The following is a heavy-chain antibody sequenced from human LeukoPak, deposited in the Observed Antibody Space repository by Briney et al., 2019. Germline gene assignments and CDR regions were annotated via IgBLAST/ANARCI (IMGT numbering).Heavy chain of an antibody. J-gene: IGHJ4*02. CDR2: IKNKTAGGTA. CDR1: GFTFSSYA. D-gene: IGHD2-21*02. Sequence: GGSLRLSCAASGFTFSSYAMSWVRQAPGKGLEWVGRIKNKTAGGTAVYAAPVKGRFTISRDDSKNTLFLHLNSLKTEDTAVYYCTTYCGGGCYSGDFWGQGTLVTVSS. V-gene: IGHV3-15*01. CDR3: TTYCGGGCYSGDF.